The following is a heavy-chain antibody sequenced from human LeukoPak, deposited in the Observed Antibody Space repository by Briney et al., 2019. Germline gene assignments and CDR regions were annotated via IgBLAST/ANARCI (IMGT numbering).Heavy chain of an antibody. J-gene: IGHJ4*02. CDR3: ARGGRYYDSSRSCDY. V-gene: IGHV3-53*01. CDR2: IYSGGST. Sequence: PGGSLRLSCAASGFTVSSNYMSWVRQAPGKGLEWVSVIYSGGSTYYADSVKGRFTISRDNSNNTLYLQMNSLRAEDTAVYYCARGGRYYDSSRSCDYWGQGTLATVSS. D-gene: IGHD3-22*01. CDR1: GFTVSSNY.